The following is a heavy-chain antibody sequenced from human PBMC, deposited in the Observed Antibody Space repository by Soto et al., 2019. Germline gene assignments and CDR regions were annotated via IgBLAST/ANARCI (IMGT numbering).Heavy chain of an antibody. D-gene: IGHD6-13*01. V-gene: IGHV3-23*01. Sequence: EVQLLESGGGLVQPGGSLRLSCAASGFTFSSYAMSWVRQAPGKGLEWVSTVSGSGGSTYYADSVKGRFTISRDNSKNTLYLQMNSLRADDTAVYYCAKGHTSSWYFYDYWGQGTLVTVSS. CDR1: GFTFSSYA. CDR3: AKGHTSSWYFYDY. J-gene: IGHJ4*02. CDR2: VSGSGGST.